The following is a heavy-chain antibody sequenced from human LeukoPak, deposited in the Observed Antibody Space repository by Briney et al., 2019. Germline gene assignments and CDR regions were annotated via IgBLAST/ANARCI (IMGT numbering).Heavy chain of an antibody. D-gene: IGHD4-17*01. Sequence: GGSLRLSCAASGFTFSSYSMNWVRQAPGKGLEWVSSISSSSSYIYYADSVKGRFTISRDNAKNSLYLQMNSLRAEDTAVYYCARALYGDYGPPYYFDYWGQGTLVTVSS. CDR1: GFTFSSYS. CDR3: ARALYGDYGPPYYFDY. CDR2: ISSSSSYI. V-gene: IGHV3-21*01. J-gene: IGHJ4*02.